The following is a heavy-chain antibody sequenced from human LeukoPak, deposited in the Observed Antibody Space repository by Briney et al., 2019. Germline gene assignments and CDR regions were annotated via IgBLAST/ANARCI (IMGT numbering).Heavy chain of an antibody. D-gene: IGHD2-2*01. CDR3: ARLCSSTSCYLDPFDY. CDR1: GVSINSGGYH. J-gene: IGHJ4*02. V-gene: IGHV4-30-2*01. Sequence: SQTLSLTCTVSGVSINSGGYHWNWIRQAPGKGLEWIGHIYHTGSTDYNPSLKSRATISLDRSQNQFSLKLSSVTAADTAVYYCARLCSSTSCYLDPFDYWGQGTLVTVSS. CDR2: IYHTGST.